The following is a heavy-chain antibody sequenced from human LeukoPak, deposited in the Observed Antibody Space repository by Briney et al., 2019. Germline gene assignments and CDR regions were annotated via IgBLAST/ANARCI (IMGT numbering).Heavy chain of an antibody. CDR1: GGSISNYY. CDR2: KYARGSS. J-gene: IGHJ4*02. D-gene: IGHD1-26*01. V-gene: IGHV4-4*07. Sequence: SETLSLTCTVSGGSISNYYWSWIRQPAGKGLEWIGRKYARGSSNYNPPVQSRVTMSVDTSKNQFSLKLSSVTAADTAVYYCARGIVGVTTSFDYWGQGTLVTVSS. CDR3: ARGIVGVTTSFDY.